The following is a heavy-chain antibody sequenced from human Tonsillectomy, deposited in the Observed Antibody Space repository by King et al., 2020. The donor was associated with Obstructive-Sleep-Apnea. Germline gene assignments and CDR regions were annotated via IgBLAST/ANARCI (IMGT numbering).Heavy chain of an antibody. V-gene: IGHV3-21*01. J-gene: IGHJ4*02. CDR2: ISSSSSYI. CDR1: GFTFSSYS. CDR3: ARDVDPGAYSSGWRPFDY. D-gene: IGHD6-19*01. Sequence: EVQLVESGGGLVKPGGSLRLSCAASGFTFSSYSMNWVRQALGRGLEWVSSISSSSSYIYYADSVKGRFTISRDNAKNSLNLHMNSLRAEDTAVYFCARDVDPGAYSSGWRPFDYWGQGTLVTVSS.